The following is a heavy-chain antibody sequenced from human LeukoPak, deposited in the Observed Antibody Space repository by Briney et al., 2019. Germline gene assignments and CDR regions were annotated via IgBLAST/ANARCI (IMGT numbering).Heavy chain of an antibody. CDR3: ASTSGPHYYDSSGYYGAFDI. V-gene: IGHV1-69*05. CDR2: IIPIFGTA. CDR1: GGTLSGYS. D-gene: IGHD3-22*01. J-gene: IGHJ3*02. Sequence: SVKVSCKASGGTLSGYSISWVRQAPGQGLEWMGGIIPIFGTANYAQKFQGRVTITTDESTSTAYMELSSLRSEDTAVYYCASTSGPHYYDSSGYYGAFDIWGKGTMVTVSS.